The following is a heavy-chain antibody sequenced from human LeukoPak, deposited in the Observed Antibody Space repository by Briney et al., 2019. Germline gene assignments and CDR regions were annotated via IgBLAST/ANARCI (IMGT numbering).Heavy chain of an antibody. CDR3: AAAIGLYDFWSGYHNDY. J-gene: IGHJ4*02. Sequence: SETLSLTCAVYGGSFSGYYWSWIRQPPGKGLEWIGEINHSGSTNYNPSLKSRVTISVDTSKNQFSLRLSSVTAADTAVYYCAAAIGLYDFWSGYHNDYWGQGTLVTVSS. D-gene: IGHD3-3*01. CDR1: GGSFSGYY. V-gene: IGHV4-34*01. CDR2: INHSGST.